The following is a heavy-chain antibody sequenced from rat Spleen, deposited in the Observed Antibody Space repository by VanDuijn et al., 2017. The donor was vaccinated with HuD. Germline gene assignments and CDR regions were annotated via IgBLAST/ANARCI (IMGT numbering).Heavy chain of an antibody. J-gene: IGHJ3*01. CDR3: NRDEYRNNWGFAY. D-gene: IGHD1-5*01. V-gene: IGHV2-63*01. Sequence: QVQLKESGPGLVQPSQTLSLTCTVSDFSFPSYNIHWVRQPPGKGLEWLGRMRFNGDTSYNSALKSRLSISRDTSKSQVFLEMKSLQTEDTAIYFCNRDEYRNNWGFAYWGQGTLVTVSS. CDR2: MRFNGDT. CDR1: DFSFPSYN.